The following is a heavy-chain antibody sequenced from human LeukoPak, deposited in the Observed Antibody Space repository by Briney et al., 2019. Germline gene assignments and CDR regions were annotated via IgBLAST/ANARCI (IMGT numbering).Heavy chain of an antibody. CDR1: GFTFRSYA. CDR2: ISGSGYST. CDR3: AKDFPDTAMITLIFDY. Sequence: GGSLRLSCAASGFTFRSYAMSWVRQAPGKGLEWVAAISGSGYSTYYADSVKGRFTISRDNSKNTLYLQMNSLRAEDTAVYYCAKDFPDTAMITLIFDYWGQGTLVTVSS. V-gene: IGHV3-23*01. J-gene: IGHJ4*02. D-gene: IGHD5-18*01.